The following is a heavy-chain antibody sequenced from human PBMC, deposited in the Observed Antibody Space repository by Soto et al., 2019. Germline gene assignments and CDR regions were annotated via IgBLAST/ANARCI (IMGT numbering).Heavy chain of an antibody. V-gene: IGHV5-10-1*01. Sequence: PGESLTISCKGSGYSFTSYWISWVRQMPGKGLEWMGRIDPSNSYTNYSPSFQGHVTISADKSISTAYLQWSSLKASDTAMYYCARPGSIAAAGNSPYYYGMDVWGQGTTVTVSS. J-gene: IGHJ6*02. CDR3: ARPGSIAAAGNSPYYYGMDV. CDR2: IDPSNSYT. D-gene: IGHD6-13*01. CDR1: GYSFTSYW.